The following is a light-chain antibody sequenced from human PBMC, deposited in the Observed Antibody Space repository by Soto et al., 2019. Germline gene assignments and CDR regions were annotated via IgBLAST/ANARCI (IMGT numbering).Light chain of an antibody. Sequence: DVVMTQTPLSLSVAPGQPASISCKSSQSLLHITGETSLFWYLQKPGQSPQLLIYEFSTRVSGVPDIFSGSGSGTDFTLEISRVETDDVGIYYCMQSTQLPPTFGQGTRLEIE. V-gene: IGKV2D-29*02. CDR3: MQSTQLPPT. CDR1: QSLLHITGETS. CDR2: EFS. J-gene: IGKJ5*01.